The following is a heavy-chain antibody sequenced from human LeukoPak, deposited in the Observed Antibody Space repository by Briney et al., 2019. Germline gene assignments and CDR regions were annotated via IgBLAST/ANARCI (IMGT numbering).Heavy chain of an antibody. CDR2: ISGDGGST. V-gene: IGHV3-43*02. Sequence: GGSLRLSCAASGFTFDDYAMHWVRQAPGKGLEWVSLISGDGGSTYYADSVRGRFTIPRDNSKNSLYLQMDSLRTEDTAFYYCAKEIDTLGTNAFDIWGQGTMVTVSS. D-gene: IGHD2-15*01. CDR3: AKEIDTLGTNAFDI. CDR1: GFTFDDYA. J-gene: IGHJ3*02.